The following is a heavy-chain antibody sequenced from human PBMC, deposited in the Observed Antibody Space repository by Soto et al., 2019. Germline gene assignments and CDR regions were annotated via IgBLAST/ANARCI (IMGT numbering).Heavy chain of an antibody. J-gene: IGHJ6*02. D-gene: IGHD3-3*01. CDR1: GFTFSSYG. Sequence: SLRLSCAASGFTFSSYGMHWVRQAPGKGLEGVAVISYDGSNKYYADSVKGRFTISRDNSKNTPYLQMNSLRAEDKAVYFCGKDFGVVNDYYYYGLDVWGQGTTVTVSS. CDR3: GKDFGVVNDYYYYGLDV. V-gene: IGHV3-30*18. CDR2: ISYDGSNK.